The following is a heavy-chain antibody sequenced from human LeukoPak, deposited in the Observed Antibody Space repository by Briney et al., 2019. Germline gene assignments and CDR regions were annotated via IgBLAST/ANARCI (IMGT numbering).Heavy chain of an antibody. J-gene: IGHJ4*02. CDR1: GFTFSSYS. D-gene: IGHD1-26*01. CDR3: ARGLGGGSYYIDY. CDR2: ISRTSSYI. V-gene: IGHV3-21*01. Sequence: GGSLRLSCAASGFTFSSYSMIWVRQAPGKGLEWVSSISRTSSYIYYADSLKGRFTISRDNAKNSLYLQMNSLRAEDTAVYYCARGLGGGSYYIDYWGQGTLVTVSS.